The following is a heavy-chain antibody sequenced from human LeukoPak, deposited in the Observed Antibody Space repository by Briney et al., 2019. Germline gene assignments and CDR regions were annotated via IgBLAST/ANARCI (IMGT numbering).Heavy chain of an antibody. CDR1: SGSIITSY. Sequence: SETLSLTCTVSSGSIITSYCSWIRQPPGEGLEWIGYIYYSGSTNYNPSLKSRVNISVDTSRNQFSLKLSSVTAADTAVYYCARATTPYCFDDWCQGTLVTVSS. D-gene: IGHD2-15*01. J-gene: IGHJ4*02. CDR3: ARATTPYCFDD. V-gene: IGHV4-59*01. CDR2: IYYSGST.